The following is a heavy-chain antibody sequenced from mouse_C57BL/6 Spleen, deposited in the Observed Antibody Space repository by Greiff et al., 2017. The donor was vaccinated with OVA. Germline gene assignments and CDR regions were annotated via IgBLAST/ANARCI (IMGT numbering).Heavy chain of an antibody. J-gene: IGHJ3*01. CDR2: IDPEDGDT. CDR1: GFNIKDYY. Sequence: VHVKQSGAELVRPGASVKLSCTASGFNIKDYYMHWVKQRPEQGLEWIGRIDPEDGDTEYAPKFQGKATMTADTSSNTAYLQLSSLTSEDTAVYYCAYYSNYEGFAYWGQGTLVTVSA. V-gene: IGHV14-1*01. CDR3: AYYSNYEGFAY. D-gene: IGHD2-5*01.